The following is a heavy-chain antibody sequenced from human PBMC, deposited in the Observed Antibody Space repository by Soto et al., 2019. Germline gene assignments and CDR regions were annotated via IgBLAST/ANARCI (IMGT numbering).Heavy chain of an antibody. D-gene: IGHD3-22*01. CDR2: IYHSGST. V-gene: IGHV4-30-2*01. J-gene: IGHJ4*02. CDR3: ASGRARYYYDSSGYFDY. CDR1: GGSISSGGYP. Sequence: PSETLSLTCAVSGGSISSGGYPWSWIRQPPGKGLEWIGYIYHSGSTYYNPSLKSRVTISVDRSKNQFSLKLSSVTAADTAVYYCASGRARYYYDSSGYFDYWGQGTLVTVS.